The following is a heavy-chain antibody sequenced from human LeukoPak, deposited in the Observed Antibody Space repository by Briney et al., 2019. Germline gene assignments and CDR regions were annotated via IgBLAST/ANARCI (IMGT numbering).Heavy chain of an antibody. CDR3: ARVSSSIYYYYGMDV. CDR2: ISYDGSKK. J-gene: IGHJ6*02. CDR1: GFTFSSYA. Sequence: GGSLRLSCAASGFTFSSYAMHWVRQAPGKGLEWVAVISYDGSKKYYADSVKGRFTISRDNSKNTLYLQMNSLRAEDTAVYYCARVSSSIYYYYGMDVWGQGTTVTVSS. D-gene: IGHD6-6*01. V-gene: IGHV3-30-3*01.